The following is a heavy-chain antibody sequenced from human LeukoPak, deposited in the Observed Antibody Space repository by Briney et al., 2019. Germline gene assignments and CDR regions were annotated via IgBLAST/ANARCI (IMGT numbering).Heavy chain of an antibody. CDR2: IYHSGST. Sequence: SETLSLTXTVSGYSISSGYNWDWIRQPPGKGLEWIGSIYHSGSTYYNPSLKSRVTISVDTSKNQFSLKLSSVTAADTAVYYCARGQYLVYWGQGTLVTVSS. D-gene: IGHD2-2*01. CDR3: ARGQYLVY. V-gene: IGHV4-38-2*02. CDR1: GYSISSGYN. J-gene: IGHJ4*02.